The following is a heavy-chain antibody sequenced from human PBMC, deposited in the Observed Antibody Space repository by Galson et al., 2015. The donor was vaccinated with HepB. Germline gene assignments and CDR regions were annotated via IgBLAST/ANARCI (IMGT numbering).Heavy chain of an antibody. CDR3: GRGDRDTAMVDS. CDR1: GVSINSAPYS. Sequence: TLSLTCAVSGVSINSAPYSWSWIRQPPGKGLEWIGFLSHSGTTYYTPSLKSRLTISLDRSKNQFSLKLTSVTAADTALYYCGRGDRDTAMVDSWGQGTLVTVSS. CDR2: LSHSGTT. V-gene: IGHV4-30-2*01. D-gene: IGHD5-18*01. J-gene: IGHJ4*02.